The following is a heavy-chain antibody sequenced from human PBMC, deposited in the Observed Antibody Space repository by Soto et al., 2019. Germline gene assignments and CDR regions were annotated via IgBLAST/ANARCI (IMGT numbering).Heavy chain of an antibody. V-gene: IGHV3-23*01. CDR1: GFTFSSYA. D-gene: IGHD3-10*01. CDR3: AKGLGSGPANWFDP. CDR2: ISGSGGST. Sequence: GGSLRLSCAASGFTFSSYAMSWVRQAPGKGLEWVSAISGSGGSTYYADSVKGRFTISRDNSKNTLYLQMNSLRAVDTAVYYCAKGLGSGPANWFDPWGQGTLVTVSS. J-gene: IGHJ5*02.